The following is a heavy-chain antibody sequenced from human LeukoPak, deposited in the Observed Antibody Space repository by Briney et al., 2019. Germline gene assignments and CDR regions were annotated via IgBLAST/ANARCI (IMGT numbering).Heavy chain of an antibody. CDR3: ARDRGATTTGPLFDH. J-gene: IGHJ4*02. Sequence: KAGGSLRLSCAASGFSFSTYSMNWVRQAPGKGLEWVSGISSSSRHIYYADSVKGRFTISRDNAKYSLYLQMNSLRAEDTAVYYCARDRGATTTGPLFDHWGQGTLATVSS. V-gene: IGHV3-21*01. CDR1: GFSFSTYS. CDR2: ISSSSRHI. D-gene: IGHD5-12*01.